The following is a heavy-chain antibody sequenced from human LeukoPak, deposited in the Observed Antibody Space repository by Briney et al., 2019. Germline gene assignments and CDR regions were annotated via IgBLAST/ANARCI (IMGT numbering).Heavy chain of an antibody. D-gene: IGHD3-22*01. CDR1: GFTFSNAW. CDR2: IKSKTDGGTT. Sequence: GGSLRLSCAASGFTFSNAWMSWVRQAPGKGLEWVGRIKSKTDGGTTDYAAPVKGRFTISRDDSKNTLYLQMNSLKTEDTAVYYCTRSIHYYDSSGYGYYYYYYMDVWGKGTTVTVSS. CDR3: TRSIHYYDSSGYGYYYYYYMDV. V-gene: IGHV3-15*01. J-gene: IGHJ6*03.